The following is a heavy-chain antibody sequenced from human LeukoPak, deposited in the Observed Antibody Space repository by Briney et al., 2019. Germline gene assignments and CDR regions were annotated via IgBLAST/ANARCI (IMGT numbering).Heavy chain of an antibody. CDR2: IFSSGST. J-gene: IGHJ5*02. D-gene: IGHD6-13*01. Sequence: SETLSLTCTVSGGSISGYYWSWIRQPPGKGLEWIGEIFSSGSTKDNPSLTSRVTISVDTSKNQFSLKLSSVTAADTAVYYCARHISGSSWYWFDPWGQGTLVTVSS. CDR3: ARHISGSSWYWFDP. CDR1: GGSISGYY. V-gene: IGHV4-59*08.